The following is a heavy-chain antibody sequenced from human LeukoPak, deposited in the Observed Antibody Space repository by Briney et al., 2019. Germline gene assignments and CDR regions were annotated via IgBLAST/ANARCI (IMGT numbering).Heavy chain of an antibody. J-gene: IGHJ4*02. Sequence: ASVKVSCKASGYTFTSYAMHWVRQAPGQRLEWMGWINAGNGNTKYSQKFQGRVTITRNTSISTAYMELSSLRSEDTAVYYCARGYGGNSGFDYWGQGTLVTVSS. CDR3: ARGYGGNSGFDY. CDR2: INAGNGNT. CDR1: GYTFTSYA. V-gene: IGHV1-3*01. D-gene: IGHD4-23*01.